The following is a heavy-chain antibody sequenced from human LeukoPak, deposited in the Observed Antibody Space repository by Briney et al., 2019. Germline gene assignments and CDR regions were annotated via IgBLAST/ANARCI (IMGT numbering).Heavy chain of an antibody. J-gene: IGHJ6*03. D-gene: IGHD3-3*01. CDR3: ARGPLYYDFWSGQGRYYYYMDV. CDR2: INHSGST. V-gene: IGHV4-34*01. Sequence: SETLSLTCAVYGGSFSGYYWSWIRQPPGKGPEWIGEINHSGSTNYNPSLKSRVTISVDTSKNQFSLKLSSVTAADTAVYYCARGPLYYDFWSGQGRYYYYMDVWGKGTTVTVSS. CDR1: GGSFSGYY.